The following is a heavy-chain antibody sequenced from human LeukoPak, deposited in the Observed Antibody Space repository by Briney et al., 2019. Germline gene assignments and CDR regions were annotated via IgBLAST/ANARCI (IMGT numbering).Heavy chain of an antibody. CDR3: ASKFLYYYDSSGYWDWFDP. CDR1: GGTFSSYA. J-gene: IGHJ5*02. V-gene: IGHV1-69*05. D-gene: IGHD3-22*01. CDR2: IIPIFGTA. Sequence: SVKVSCKASGGTFSSYAISWVRQAPGQGLEWMGGIIPIFGTANHAQKFQGRVTITTDESTSTAYMELSSLRSEDTAVYYCASKFLYYYDSSGYWDWFDPWGQGTLVTVSS.